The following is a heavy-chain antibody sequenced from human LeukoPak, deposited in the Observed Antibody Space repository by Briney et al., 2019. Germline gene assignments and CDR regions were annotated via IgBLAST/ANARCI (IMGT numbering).Heavy chain of an antibody. V-gene: IGHV3-33*01. CDR3: ARDARSKDPYYYGSGSYSKSY. D-gene: IGHD3-10*01. CDR2: IWYDGSNK. CDR1: GFTFSSYG. Sequence: GGSLRLSCAASGFTFSSYGMHWVRQAPGKGLEWVAVIWYDGSNKYYADSVKGRFTISRDNSKNTLYLQMNSLRAEDTAVYYCARDARSKDPYYYGSGSYSKSYWGQGTLVTVSS. J-gene: IGHJ4*02.